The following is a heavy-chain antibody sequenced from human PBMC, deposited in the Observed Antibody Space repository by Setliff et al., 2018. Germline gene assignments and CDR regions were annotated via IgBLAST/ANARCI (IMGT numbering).Heavy chain of an antibody. D-gene: IGHD2-2*01. CDR1: GFTFNTHA. CDR3: VWDYQLLS. V-gene: IGHV3-33*01. CDR2: IWADPNSNTK. J-gene: IGHJ4*02. Sequence: GSLRLSCAASGFTFNTHAMHWVRQAPGKGLEWVAMIWADPNSNTKYYADSVKGRFSVSRDNSRNTVFLQMTGLRAEDTAMYYCVWDYQLLSWGQGTLVTVSS.